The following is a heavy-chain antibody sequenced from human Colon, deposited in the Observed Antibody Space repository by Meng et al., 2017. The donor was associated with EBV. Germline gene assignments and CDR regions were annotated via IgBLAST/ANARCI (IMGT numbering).Heavy chain of an antibody. D-gene: IGHD3-10*01. J-gene: IGHJ5*02. CDR1: VGSVSSGGYS. CDR3: ARGDGSGSGNWFDP. CDR2: IYHSVIT. V-gene: IGHV4-30-2*01. Sequence: QHHRLQPGLAPVAPTQPRSRPCASSVGSVSSGGYSCVSLRPPPGKGLERIVHIYHSVITYYNPSLKSRVTISVDRSKNQFSLKLGSVTAVDTAVYYCARGDGSGSGNWFDPWGQGTLVTVSS.